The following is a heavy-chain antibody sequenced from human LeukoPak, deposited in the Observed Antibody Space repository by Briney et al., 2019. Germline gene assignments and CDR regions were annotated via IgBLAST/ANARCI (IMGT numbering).Heavy chain of an antibody. J-gene: IGHJ5*02. Sequence: PSETLSLTCAVSGGSISSSNWWSWVRQPPGKGLEWIGEIYHSGSTNYNPSLKSRVTISVDTSKNQFSLKLSSVTAADTAVYYCARYNYDFWSGYSKWFDPWGQGTLVTVSS. CDR2: IYHSGST. V-gene: IGHV4-4*02. CDR3: ARYNYDFWSGYSKWFDP. D-gene: IGHD3-3*01. CDR1: GGSISSSNW.